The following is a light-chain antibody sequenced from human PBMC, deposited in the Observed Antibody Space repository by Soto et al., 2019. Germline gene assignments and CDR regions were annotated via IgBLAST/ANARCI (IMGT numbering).Light chain of an antibody. V-gene: IGLV2-11*01. J-gene: IGLJ3*02. CDR1: SSDVGDYNY. CDR3: CSFAGSYTFWV. CDR2: DVS. Sequence: QSALTQPRSVSGSPGQSVTICCTGTSSDVGDYNYVSWYQQYPGKAPKLVIYDVSKRPSGVPDRFSGSKSGNTASLTISGLQAEDEADYYCCSFAGSYTFWVFGGGTKLTVL.